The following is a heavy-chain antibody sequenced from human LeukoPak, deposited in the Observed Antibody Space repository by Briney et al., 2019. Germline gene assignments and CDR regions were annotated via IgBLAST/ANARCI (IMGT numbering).Heavy chain of an antibody. CDR2: MNPGRGST. Sequence: APVKVSCKTSGYIFNNYDINWVRQAPGQGLEWMGWMNPGRGSTGYAQKFQGRVTMTRNTSMSTAYMQLTSLTSEDTAVYYCARGEPVTMYHWGQGTLVTVSS. V-gene: IGHV1-8*01. J-gene: IGHJ5*02. CDR1: GYIFNNYD. CDR3: ARGEPVTMYH. D-gene: IGHD4-17*01.